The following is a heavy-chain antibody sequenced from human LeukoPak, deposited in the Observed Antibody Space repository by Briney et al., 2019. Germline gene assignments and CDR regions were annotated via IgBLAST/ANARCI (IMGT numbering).Heavy chain of an antibody. D-gene: IGHD6-19*01. CDR3: ERRRAVAGTYYFDY. J-gene: IGHJ4*02. Sequence: GESLKISCKCSGYSFTSYWLGWVRQMPGKGLEWMGIIYPGDSNTRYSPSFQGQVTISADKSISTAYLQWTSPKASDTAMYYCERRRAVAGTYYFDYWGQGTLVTVSS. CDR2: IYPGDSNT. CDR1: GYSFTSYW. V-gene: IGHV5-51*01.